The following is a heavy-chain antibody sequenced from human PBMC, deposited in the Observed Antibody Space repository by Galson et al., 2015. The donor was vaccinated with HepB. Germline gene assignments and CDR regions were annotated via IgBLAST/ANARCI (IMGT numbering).Heavy chain of an antibody. CDR2: ISWNSGSI. J-gene: IGHJ4*02. Sequence: SLRLSCAASGFTFDDYAMHWVRQAPGKGLEWVSGISWNSGSIGYADSVKGRFTISRDNAKNSLYLQMNSLRAEDTALYYCAKDMDSGWLGELFDYWGQGTLVTVSS. V-gene: IGHV3-9*01. CDR1: GFTFDDYA. CDR3: AKDMDSGWLGELFDY. D-gene: IGHD6-19*01.